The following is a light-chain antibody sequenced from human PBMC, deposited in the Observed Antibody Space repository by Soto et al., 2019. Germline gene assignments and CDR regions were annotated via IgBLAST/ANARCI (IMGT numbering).Light chain of an antibody. CDR1: QTINSW. Sequence: DIQMTQSPSTLSASVGDRVTITCRASQTINSWLAWYQQKPGKAPKLLIYTTSNRERGVPSRFSGSGSGTEVTLTISSLQPDDFATYYCQQYNSYSRTFGQGTKVEIK. V-gene: IGKV1-5*03. CDR3: QQYNSYSRT. CDR2: TTS. J-gene: IGKJ1*01.